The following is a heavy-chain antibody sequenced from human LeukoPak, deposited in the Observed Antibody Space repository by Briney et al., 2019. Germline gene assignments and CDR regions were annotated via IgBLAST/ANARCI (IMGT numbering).Heavy chain of an antibody. CDR1: GFTFRSYE. V-gene: IGHV3-48*03. J-gene: IGHJ4*02. Sequence: GSLRLSCAASGFTFRSYEMTWVRQAPGKGLEWVSYISGGGSTIYYTDSVKGRFTISRDNAKNSLYLQMNSLRAEDTAVYYCAGLVLDYWGQGTLVTVSS. CDR3: AGLVLDY. D-gene: IGHD6-19*01. CDR2: ISGGGSTI.